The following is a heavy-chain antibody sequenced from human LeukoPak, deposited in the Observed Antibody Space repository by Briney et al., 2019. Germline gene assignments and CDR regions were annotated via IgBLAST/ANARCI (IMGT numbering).Heavy chain of an antibody. CDR1: GFTFSSYW. V-gene: IGHV3-74*01. CDR2: INSDGSST. D-gene: IGHD6-13*01. Sequence: GGSLRLSCAASGFTFSSYWMHWVRQAPGKGLMWVSRINSDGSSTSYADSVKGRFTISRDNAKNTLYLQMNSLRAEDTAVYYCARESSSWYETIDYWGQGTLVTVSS. J-gene: IGHJ4*02. CDR3: ARESSSWYETIDY.